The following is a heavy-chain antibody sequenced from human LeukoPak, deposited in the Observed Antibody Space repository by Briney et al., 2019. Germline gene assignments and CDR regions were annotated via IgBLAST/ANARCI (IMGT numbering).Heavy chain of an antibody. V-gene: IGHV3-23*01. Sequence: GGSLRLSCAASGLRFDRYAMTWVRQSPGKGLEWVSAISYSGTGPYYGDSVKGRFTISRDNSKNTVYLQMNSLRDEDTALYYCAKDSSVLPNALDLWGQGTMVTVSS. CDR3: AKDSSVLPNALDL. CDR1: GLRFDRYA. D-gene: IGHD4/OR15-4a*01. CDR2: ISYSGTGP. J-gene: IGHJ3*01.